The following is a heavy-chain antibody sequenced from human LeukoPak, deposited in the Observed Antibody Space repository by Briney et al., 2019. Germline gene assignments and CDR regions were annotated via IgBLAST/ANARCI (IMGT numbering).Heavy chain of an antibody. J-gene: IGHJ5*02. CDR1: GGSISSGGYS. V-gene: IGHV4-30-2*01. Sequence: PWETLSLTCAVSGGSISSGGYSWSWIRQPPGEGLEWIGYIYHSGSTYYNPSLKSRVTISVDRSKNQFSLKLSSVTAADTAVYYCARDLGKGAAGPNGWFDPWGQGTLITVSS. D-gene: IGHD6-13*01. CDR2: IYHSGST. CDR3: ARDLGKGAAGPNGWFDP.